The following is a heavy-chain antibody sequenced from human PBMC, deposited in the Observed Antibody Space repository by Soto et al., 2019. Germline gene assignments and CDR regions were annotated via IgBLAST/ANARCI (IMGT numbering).Heavy chain of an antibody. Sequence: SETLSLTCTVSGGSISSGDYYWSWIRQPPGKGLEWIGYIYYSGSTYYNPSLKSRVTISVDTSKNQFSLKLSSVTAADTAVYYCGRERYCSGGSCHLANGFDPWGQGTLVTVSP. V-gene: IGHV4-30-4*01. CDR1: GGSISSGDYY. D-gene: IGHD2-15*01. CDR2: IYYSGST. J-gene: IGHJ5*02. CDR3: GRERYCSGGSCHLANGFDP.